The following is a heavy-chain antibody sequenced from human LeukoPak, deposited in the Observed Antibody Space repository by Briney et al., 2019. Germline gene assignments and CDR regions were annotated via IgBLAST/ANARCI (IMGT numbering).Heavy chain of an antibody. D-gene: IGHD2-2*01. J-gene: IGHJ5*02. CDR3: ARDRCSSTSCCPGGWFDP. V-gene: IGHV3-21*01. Sequence: PGGSLRLSCAASGFTFSSYSMNWVRQAPGKGLEWVSSISSSSSYIYYADSVKGRFTISRDKAKNSLYLQMNSLRAEDTAVYYCARDRCSSTSCCPGGWFDPWGQGTLVTVSS. CDR1: GFTFSSYS. CDR2: ISSSSSYI.